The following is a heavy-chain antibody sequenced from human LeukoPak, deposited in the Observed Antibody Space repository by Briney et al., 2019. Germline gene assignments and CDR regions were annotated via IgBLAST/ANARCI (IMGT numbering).Heavy chain of an antibody. J-gene: IGHJ4*02. Sequence: GGPLRLSCEPSGFSFSRYAMSWVRQAPGKGLEWVSAIGGDGGNTYHADSVKGRFTISRDNAKNKLFLQMDSLRVEDTAIYYCAKGSRSSRPYYFDYWGQGTLVTVSS. V-gene: IGHV3-23*01. CDR3: AKGSRSSRPYYFDY. D-gene: IGHD6-6*01. CDR2: IGGDGGNT. CDR1: GFSFSRYA.